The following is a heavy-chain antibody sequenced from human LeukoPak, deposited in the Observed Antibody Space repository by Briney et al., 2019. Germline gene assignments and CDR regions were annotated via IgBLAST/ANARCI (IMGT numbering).Heavy chain of an antibody. CDR1: GFTFSSYA. J-gene: IGHJ6*03. D-gene: IGHD3-10*01. CDR3: AKSDYYGSGSYYNYYMDV. CDR2: ISSSSSYI. V-gene: IGHV3-21*01. Sequence: GGSLRLSCAASGFTFSSYAMSWVRQAPGKGLEWVSSISSSSSYIYYADSVKGRFTISRDNSKNTLYLQMNSLRAEDTAVYYCAKSDYYGSGSYYNYYMDVWGKGTTVTISS.